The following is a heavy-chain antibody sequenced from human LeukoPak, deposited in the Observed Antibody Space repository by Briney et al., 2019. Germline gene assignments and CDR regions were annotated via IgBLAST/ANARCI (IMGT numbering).Heavy chain of an antibody. Sequence: SSETLSLTCAVYGGSFSGYYWSWIRQPPGKGLEWIGEINHSGSTNYNPSLKSRVTISVDTSKNQFSLKLSSVTAADTAVYYCARDYRKTRGFNWFDPWGQGTLVTVSS. V-gene: IGHV4-34*01. D-gene: IGHD3-10*01. CDR1: GGSFSGYY. CDR3: ARDYRKTRGFNWFDP. J-gene: IGHJ5*02. CDR2: INHSGST.